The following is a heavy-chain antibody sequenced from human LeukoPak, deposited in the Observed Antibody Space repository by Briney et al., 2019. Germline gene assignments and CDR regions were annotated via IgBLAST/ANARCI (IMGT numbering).Heavy chain of an antibody. CDR2: INPSDGST. Sequence: ASLKVSCKASGYTFTSYYMHCGRQTPRQGLECMGIINPSDGSTTYAQKFQGRVTMTRDTSMSTVYMELSSLRSEDTAVYYCARHQGAGEYPFDHWGQGTLVTVSS. CDR1: GYTFTSYY. CDR3: ARHQGAGEYPFDH. D-gene: IGHD3-16*01. J-gene: IGHJ4*02. V-gene: IGHV1-46*01.